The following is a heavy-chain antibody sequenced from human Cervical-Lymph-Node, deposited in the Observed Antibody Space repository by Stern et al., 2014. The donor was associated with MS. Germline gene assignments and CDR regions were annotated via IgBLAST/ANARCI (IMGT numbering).Heavy chain of an antibody. CDR3: ALSSETSDRWYSLGYDL. V-gene: IGHV1-69*01. CDR2: IFPVFGTP. J-gene: IGHJ5*02. Sequence: QVQLGQSGAEVTKPGASVKVSCKASGGTFSKFPSSWVRQAPGQGLEWMGGIFPVFGTPTYAQKFRGRVTITADVSTSTVYMELSSLRSDDTAVYYCALSSETSDRWYSLGYDLWGQGTLVTVSS. D-gene: IGHD6-13*01. CDR1: GGTFSKFP.